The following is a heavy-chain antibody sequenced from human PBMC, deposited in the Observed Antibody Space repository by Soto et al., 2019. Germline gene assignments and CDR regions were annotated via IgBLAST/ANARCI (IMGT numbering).Heavy chain of an antibody. V-gene: IGHV3-30-3*01. CDR3: ARDKLSYSSGWHNRPFDY. Sequence: QVQLVESGGGVVQPGRSLRLSCAASGFTFSSYAMHWVRQAPGKGLEWVAVMSYDGSNKYYADSVKGRFTISRDNSKNMLYLQMNRLRAEDTAVYSCARDKLSYSSGWHNRPFDYWGQGTLVTVSS. J-gene: IGHJ4*02. CDR2: MSYDGSNK. D-gene: IGHD6-19*01. CDR1: GFTFSSYA.